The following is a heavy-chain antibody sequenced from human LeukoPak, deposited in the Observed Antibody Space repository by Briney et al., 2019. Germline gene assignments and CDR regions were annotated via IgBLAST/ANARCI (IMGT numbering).Heavy chain of an antibody. CDR2: IYYTGST. J-gene: IGHJ4*02. CDR3: ARVTDWNDLDY. V-gene: IGHV4-59*01. Sequence: PSETLSLACTVSGGSISNYYWSWIRQPPGKGLEWIGYIYYTGSTSYNPSLKSRVTISIDTSKNQFSLKLSSVTAADTAVYYCARVTDWNDLDYWGPGTLVTVSS. D-gene: IGHD1-1*01. CDR1: GGSISNYY.